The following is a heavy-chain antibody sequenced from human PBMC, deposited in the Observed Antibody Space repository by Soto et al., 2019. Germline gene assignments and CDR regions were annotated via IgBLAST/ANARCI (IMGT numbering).Heavy chain of an antibody. CDR2: ISGSGGST. CDR1: GFTFSSYA. CDR3: AKVGGASILNWFDP. Sequence: GGSLRLSCAASGFTFSSYAVSWVRQAPGKGLEWVSAISGSGGSTYYADSVKGRFTISRDISKNTLYLQMNSLRAEDTAVYYCAKVGGASILNWFDPWGQGTLVTVSS. D-gene: IGHD3-16*01. V-gene: IGHV3-23*01. J-gene: IGHJ5*02.